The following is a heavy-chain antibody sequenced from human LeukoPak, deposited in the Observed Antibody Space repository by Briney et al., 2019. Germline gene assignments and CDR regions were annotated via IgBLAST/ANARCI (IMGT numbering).Heavy chain of an antibody. CDR3: ATDRMFFDY. Sequence: ASVKVSCKASGDNFSSYGIIWVRQAPGQGLEWMGWINAYIGETNYAQHLQGRVTMTTDTSTSTAYMELRSLRSDDTAVYYCATDRMFFDYGGQGTRVTV. CDR1: GDNFSSYG. V-gene: IGHV1-18*01. J-gene: IGHJ4*02. CDR2: INAYIGET. D-gene: IGHD3-10*02.